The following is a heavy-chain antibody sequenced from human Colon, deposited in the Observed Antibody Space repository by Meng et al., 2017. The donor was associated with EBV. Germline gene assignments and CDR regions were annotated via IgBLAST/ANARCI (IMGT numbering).Heavy chain of an antibody. V-gene: IGHV4-31*11. Sequence: WGAGSFNPSETLSLTGGVSGGYYWTWIRQHPGKGLEWFGHIYYSGSTFYNPSLKRRVIISIDTSKNQFSLDLRSVTAADTAVYYCARVSSGWDYFDYWGQGTLVTVSS. CDR3: ARVSSGWDYFDY. CDR2: IYYSGST. D-gene: IGHD6-19*01. J-gene: IGHJ4*02. CDR1: GGYY.